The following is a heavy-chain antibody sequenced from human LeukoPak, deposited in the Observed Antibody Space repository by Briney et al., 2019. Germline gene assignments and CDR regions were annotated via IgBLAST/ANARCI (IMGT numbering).Heavy chain of an antibody. Sequence: PGGSLRLSCAASGFTFDDYGMSWVRQAPGKGLEWVSGINWNGGSTGYADSVKGRFTISRDNAKNSLYLQMNSLRAEDTALYYCARFPVIVGATTYAFDIWGQGTTVTVSS. CDR2: INWNGGST. D-gene: IGHD1-26*01. CDR3: ARFPVIVGATTYAFDI. J-gene: IGHJ3*02. CDR1: GFTFDDYG. V-gene: IGHV3-20*04.